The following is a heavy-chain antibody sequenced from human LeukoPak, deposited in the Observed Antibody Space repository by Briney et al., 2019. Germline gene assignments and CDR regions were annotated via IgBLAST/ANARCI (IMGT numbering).Heavy chain of an antibody. J-gene: IGHJ4*02. CDR3: ARGVATVPVDS. V-gene: IGHV4-59*01. Sequence: PSETLSLTCTVSGGSISSYYWSWNRQPPGKGLEWIGYISYIGITNYNPSLESRVTISVDTSKNQFSLKLSSVTAADTAVYYCARGVATVPVDSWGQGTLVTVSS. D-gene: IGHD5-12*01. CDR2: ISYIGIT. CDR1: GGSISSYY.